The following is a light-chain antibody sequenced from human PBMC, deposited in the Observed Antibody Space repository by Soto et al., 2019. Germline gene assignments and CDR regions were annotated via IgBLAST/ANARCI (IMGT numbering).Light chain of an antibody. CDR2: LGS. V-gene: IGKV2-28*01. J-gene: IGKJ1*01. Sequence: DIVMTQSPLSLPVTPGEPASISCRSSQSLVHSNGYNYLDWYLQKPGQSPQLLIYLGSNRASGVPGRFSGSGSGTDFKLKISRVEAEDVGVYYCMQALQTPPWTFGQGTKVEIK. CDR1: QSLVHSNGYNY. CDR3: MQALQTPPWT.